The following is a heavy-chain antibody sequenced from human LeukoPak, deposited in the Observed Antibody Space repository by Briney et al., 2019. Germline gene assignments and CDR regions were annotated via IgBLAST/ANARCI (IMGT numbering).Heavy chain of an antibody. CDR2: ISYDGSNK. V-gene: IGHV3-30*18. Sequence: PGGSLRLSCAASGFAFSSYGMHGVRQAPGKGLAWVAVISYDGSNKYYADSVKGRFTISRDNSKNTLYLQMNSLRAEDTAVYYCAKGDYGDYSFDYWGQGTLVTVSS. CDR1: GFAFSSYG. CDR3: AKGDYGDYSFDY. J-gene: IGHJ4*02. D-gene: IGHD4-17*01.